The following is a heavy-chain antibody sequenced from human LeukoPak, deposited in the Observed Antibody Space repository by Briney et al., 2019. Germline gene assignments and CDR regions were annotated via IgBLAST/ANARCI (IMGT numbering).Heavy chain of an antibody. V-gene: IGHV3-23*01. D-gene: IGHD4/OR15-4a*01. Sequence: PGGSLRLSCAASGFTFSSYAMSWVRQAPGKGLEWVSAISGSGGSTYYADSVKGRFTISRDNSKNTLYLQMNSLIAEDTAVYYRASGDYGTWFDPWGHGTLVTVSS. J-gene: IGHJ5*02. CDR2: ISGSGGST. CDR1: GFTFSSYA. CDR3: ASGDYGTWFDP.